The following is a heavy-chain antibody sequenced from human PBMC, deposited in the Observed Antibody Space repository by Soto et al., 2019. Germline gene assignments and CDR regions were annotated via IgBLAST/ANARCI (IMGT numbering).Heavy chain of an antibody. CDR3: ARRPAYYYDSSGYLSMGLANWFDP. CDR1: GYSFTSYW. V-gene: IGHV5-10-1*01. J-gene: IGHJ5*02. CDR2: IYPSDSYT. Sequence: PGESLKISCKGSGYSFTSYWISWVRQMPGKGLEWMGRIYPSDSYTNYSPSFQGHVTISADKSISTAYLQWSSLKASDTAMYYCARRPAYYYDSSGYLSMGLANWFDPWGQGTLVTVSS. D-gene: IGHD3-22*01.